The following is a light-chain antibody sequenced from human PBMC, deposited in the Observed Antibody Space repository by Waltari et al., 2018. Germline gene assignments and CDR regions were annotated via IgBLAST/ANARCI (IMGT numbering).Light chain of an antibody. CDR2: AAS. Sequence: TCLASQDITNHLAWFQQKPGKAPKSLIYAASSLESGVPSKFSGGGSGTDFTLTISSLQPEDFGTYYCQQYHSYPPTFGQGTKVEIK. CDR1: QDITNH. V-gene: IGKV1-16*02. CDR3: QQYHSYPPT. J-gene: IGKJ1*01.